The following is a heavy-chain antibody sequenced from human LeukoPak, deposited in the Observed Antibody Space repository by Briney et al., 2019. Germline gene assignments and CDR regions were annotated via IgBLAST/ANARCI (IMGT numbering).Heavy chain of an antibody. V-gene: IGHV1-2*06. Sequence: VSVKVSCKASGYTFSSYAISWVRLAPGQGLEWMGRINCNGGGTSYAQKFQGRVTMTRDTSISTAYMELDRLTSDDTAVYYCARDYGPYPGCSWFDPWGQGTLVTVSS. D-gene: IGHD2-21*01. J-gene: IGHJ5*02. CDR3: ARDYGPYPGCSWFDP. CDR2: INCNGGGT. CDR1: GYTFSSYA.